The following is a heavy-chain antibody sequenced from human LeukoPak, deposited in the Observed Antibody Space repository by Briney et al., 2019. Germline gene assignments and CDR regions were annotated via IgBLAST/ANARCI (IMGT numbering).Heavy chain of an antibody. CDR1: GFTFNSYW. CDR2: IKQDGSEK. J-gene: IGHJ6*03. D-gene: IGHD2-15*01. V-gene: IGHV3-7*03. Sequence: PGGSLRLSCEASGFTFNSYWMSWVRQAPGKGLEWVANIKQDGSEKYYVDSVKGRFTISRDNAKNSLFLQMNSLRAEDTAVYYCARVLRYCSGGNCYSGGLGYMDVWGKGTTVTISS. CDR3: ARVLRYCSGGNCYSGGLGYMDV.